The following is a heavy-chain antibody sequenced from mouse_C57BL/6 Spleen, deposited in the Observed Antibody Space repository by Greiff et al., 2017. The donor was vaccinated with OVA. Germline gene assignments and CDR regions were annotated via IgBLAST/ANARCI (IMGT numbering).Heavy chain of an antibody. J-gene: IGHJ2*01. CDR2: IWSGGST. Sequence: VMLVESGPGLVQPSQSLSITCTVSGFSLTSYGVHWVRQSPGKGLEWLGVIWSGGSTDYTAAFISRLSISKDNSKSQVFFKMNSLQADDSAIYYCARWGYGSSFSFDYWGQGTTLTVSS. V-gene: IGHV2-2*01. CDR3: ARWGYGSSFSFDY. CDR1: GFSLTSYG. D-gene: IGHD1-1*01.